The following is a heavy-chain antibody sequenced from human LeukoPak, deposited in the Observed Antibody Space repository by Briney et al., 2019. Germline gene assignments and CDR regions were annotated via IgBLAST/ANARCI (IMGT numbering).Heavy chain of an antibody. V-gene: IGHV3-30*04. CDR3: ARYSPPAYYDILTAYSTGFDY. Sequence: GRSLRLSCAASGFTFSCYAMHWVRQAPGKGLEWVALIAYDGSDKYYTDSVKGRFTISRDNSKNTVYLQMNSLKPEDTGVYYCARYSPPAYYDILTAYSTGFDYWGQGTLVTVST. CDR1: GFTFSCYA. CDR2: IAYDGSDK. J-gene: IGHJ4*02. D-gene: IGHD3-9*01.